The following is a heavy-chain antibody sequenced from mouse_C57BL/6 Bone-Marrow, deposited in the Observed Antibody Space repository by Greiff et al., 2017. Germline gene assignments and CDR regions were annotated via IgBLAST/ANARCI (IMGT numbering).Heavy chain of an antibody. D-gene: IGHD4-1*01. J-gene: IGHJ3*01. Sequence: QVQLQQSGAELVRPGTSVKVSCKASGYAFTNYLIEWVKQRPGQGLEWIGVINPGSGGTTYNEKFKGKATLTADKSSSTANMQLSSLTSEDSAVYCCARSKNWDSWFAYWGQGTLVTVSA. CDR1: GYAFTNYL. CDR3: ARSKNWDSWFAY. V-gene: IGHV1-54*01. CDR2: INPGSGGT.